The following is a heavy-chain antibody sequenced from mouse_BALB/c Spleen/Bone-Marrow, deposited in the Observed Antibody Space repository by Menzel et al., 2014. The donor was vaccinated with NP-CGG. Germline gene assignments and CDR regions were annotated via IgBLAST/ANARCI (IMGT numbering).Heavy chain of an antibody. J-gene: IGHJ2*01. CDR2: INPDSSTI. D-gene: IGHD2-3*01. Sequence: EVQLQQSGGGLVQPGGSLKLSCAASGFDFSRYWMSWVRQAPGKGLEWIGEINPDSSTINYTPSLKDKFIISRDNAKNTLYLQMSKVRSEDTALYYCARLGYYGYFDYWGQGTTLTVSP. CDR1: GFDFSRYW. CDR3: ARLGYYGYFDY. V-gene: IGHV4-1*02.